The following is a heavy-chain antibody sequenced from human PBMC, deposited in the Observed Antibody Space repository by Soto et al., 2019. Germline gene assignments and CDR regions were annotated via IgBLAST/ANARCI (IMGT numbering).Heavy chain of an antibody. Sequence: GESQKISCKGSGSSFTRCWIGWVRQMPGKGLEWMGIIYPGDSDTRYSPSFQGQVTISADKSISTAYLQWSSLKASDTAMYYCARGISDYESDAFDIWGQRTMVTVSS. CDR1: GSSFTRCW. CDR2: IYPGDSDT. J-gene: IGHJ3*02. D-gene: IGHD3-22*01. V-gene: IGHV5-51*01. CDR3: ARGISDYESDAFDI.